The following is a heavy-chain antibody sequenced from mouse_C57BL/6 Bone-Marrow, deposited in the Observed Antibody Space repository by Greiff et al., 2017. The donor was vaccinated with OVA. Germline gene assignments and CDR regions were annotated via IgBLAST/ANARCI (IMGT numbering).Heavy chain of an antibody. CDR2: IDPENGDT. Sequence: VQLQQSGAELVRPGASVKLSCTASGFNIKDDYMHWVKQRPEQGLEWIGWIDPENGDTEYASKFQGKATITADTSSNTAYLQLSSLTSEATAVYYCTTYRYWYFDVWGTGTTVTVSS. D-gene: IGHD1-1*01. J-gene: IGHJ1*03. CDR1: GFNIKDDY. V-gene: IGHV14-4*01. CDR3: TTYRYWYFDV.